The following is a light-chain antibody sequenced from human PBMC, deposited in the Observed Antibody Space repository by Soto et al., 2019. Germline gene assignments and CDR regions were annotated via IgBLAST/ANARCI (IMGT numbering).Light chain of an antibody. J-gene: IGLJ2*01. Sequence: QSVLTQPPSASGTPGQRVTISCSGSSSNVGSNSVNWYQHFPGTAPKLMIYEVSNRPSGVSNRFSGSKSGNTASLTISGLQAEDEADYYCSSYTSGSTLVVFGGGTKLTVL. CDR2: EVS. CDR1: SSNVGSNS. V-gene: IGLV2-14*01. CDR3: SSYTSGSTLVV.